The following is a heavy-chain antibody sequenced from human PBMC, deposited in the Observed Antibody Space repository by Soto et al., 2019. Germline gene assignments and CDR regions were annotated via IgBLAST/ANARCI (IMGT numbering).Heavy chain of an antibody. CDR3: AREGGDYQFDF. CDR2: ISAYNGNT. D-gene: IGHD3-16*01. J-gene: IGHJ4*02. Sequence: ASVKVSCKASGYTFTSYGISWVRQAPGQGLEWMGWISAYNGNTNYAQKLQGRVTMTTDTSTSTAYLQWSSLKASDTAMYYCAREGGDYQFDFWAQGTLVTVSS. CDR1: GYTFTSYG. V-gene: IGHV1-18*01.